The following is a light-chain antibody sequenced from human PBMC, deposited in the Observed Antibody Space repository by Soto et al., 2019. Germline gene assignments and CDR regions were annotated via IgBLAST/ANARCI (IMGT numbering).Light chain of an antibody. J-gene: IGLJ2*01. CDR2: DVS. V-gene: IGLV2-14*03. CDR1: SSDVGGYNY. CDR3: TSYTSSSTPVV. Sequence: QSALTQPASVSGSPGQSITISCSGTSSDVGGYNYVSWYQQHPGKVPKLMIYDVSNRPSGVSDRFSGSKSGNTASLTISGIRTEDEADYYCTSYTSSSTPVVFGGGTKLTVL.